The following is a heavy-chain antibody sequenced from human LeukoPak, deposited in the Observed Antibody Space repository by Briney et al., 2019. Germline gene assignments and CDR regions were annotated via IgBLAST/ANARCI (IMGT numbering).Heavy chain of an antibody. J-gene: IGHJ4*02. CDR2: INHSGST. Sequence: GTLRLSCAASGFTFSSYGMSWVRQPPGKGLEWIGEINHSGSTNYNPSLKSRVTISVDTSKNQFSLKLSSVTAADTAVYYCARRLGTMIVVFDYWGQGTLVTVSS. V-gene: IGHV4-34*01. CDR3: ARRLGTMIVVFDY. CDR1: GFTFSSYG. D-gene: IGHD3-22*01.